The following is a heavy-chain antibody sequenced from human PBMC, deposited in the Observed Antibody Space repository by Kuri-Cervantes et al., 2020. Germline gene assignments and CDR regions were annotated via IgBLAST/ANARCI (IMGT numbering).Heavy chain of an antibody. V-gene: IGHV3-23*01. Sequence: GGSLRLSCAASGFTFSSYAMSWVRQAPRKGLEWVSAISGSGGSTYYADSVKGRFTISRDNSKNTLYLQMNSLRGEDTAVYYCAKDLHSGSYYFDYWGQGTLVTVSS. J-gene: IGHJ4*02. CDR3: AKDLHSGSYYFDY. CDR2: ISGSGGST. CDR1: GFTFSSYA. D-gene: IGHD1-26*01.